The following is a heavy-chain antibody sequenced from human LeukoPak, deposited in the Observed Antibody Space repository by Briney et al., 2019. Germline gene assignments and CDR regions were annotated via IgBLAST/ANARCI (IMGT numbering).Heavy chain of an antibody. V-gene: IGHV3-33*01. CDR2: IWFDGSNK. D-gene: IGHD2-15*01. Sequence: PGRSLRLSCAASGFTFSSHGMHWVRQAPGTGLEWVAVIWFDGSNKYYADSAKGRFTISRDNSKNTLYLQMNSLRVEDTAVYYCARVKYCSGGSCYAVFDIWGQGTMVTVSS. J-gene: IGHJ3*02. CDR3: ARVKYCSGGSCYAVFDI. CDR1: GFTFSSHG.